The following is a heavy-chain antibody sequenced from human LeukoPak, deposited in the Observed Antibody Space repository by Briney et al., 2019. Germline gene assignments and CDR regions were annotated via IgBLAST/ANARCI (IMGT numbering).Heavy chain of an antibody. CDR1: GGSISSSSYY. D-gene: IGHD2-2*01. V-gene: IGHV4-39*01. Sequence: PSETLSLTCTVSGGSISSSSYYWGWIRQPPGKGLEWIGSIYYSGSTYYNPSLKSRVTISVDTSKNQFSLKLSSVTAADTAVYYCARASNCSSTSCYVYYYYYYMDVWGKGTTSPSP. CDR2: IYYSGST. CDR3: ARASNCSSTSCYVYYYYYYMDV. J-gene: IGHJ6*03.